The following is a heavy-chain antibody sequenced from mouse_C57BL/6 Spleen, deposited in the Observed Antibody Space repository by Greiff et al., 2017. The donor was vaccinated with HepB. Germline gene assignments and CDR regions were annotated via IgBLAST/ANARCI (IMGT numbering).Heavy chain of an antibody. V-gene: IGHV5-17*01. D-gene: IGHD2-3*01. Sequence: DVKLQESGGGLVKPGGSLKLSCAASGFTFSDYGMHWVRQAPEKGLEWVAYISSGSSTIYYADTVKGRFTISRDNAKNTLFLQMTSLRSEDTAMYYCASIYDGYYEDAMDYWGQGTSVTVSS. CDR3: ASIYDGYYEDAMDY. CDR2: ISSGSSTI. CDR1: GFTFSDYG. J-gene: IGHJ4*01.